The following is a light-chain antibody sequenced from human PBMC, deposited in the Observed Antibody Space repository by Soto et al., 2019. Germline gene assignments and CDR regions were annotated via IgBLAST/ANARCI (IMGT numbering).Light chain of an antibody. CDR3: QQYGTSPPWT. J-gene: IGKJ1*01. CDR2: AAS. Sequence: EIVLTQSPGTLSLSPGERATLSCRGSQNVANYLDWYQQKPGQAPRLLIYAASRRAPGIPDRFSASGSGTDFTLTISRLEPEDFAVYFCQQYGTSPPWTFGHGTKVDIK. V-gene: IGKV3-20*01. CDR1: QNVANY.